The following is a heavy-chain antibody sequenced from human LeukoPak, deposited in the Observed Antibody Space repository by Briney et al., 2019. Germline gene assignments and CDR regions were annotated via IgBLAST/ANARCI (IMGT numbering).Heavy chain of an antibody. CDR1: GFIFSGSA. V-gene: IGHV3-73*01. J-gene: IGHJ5*02. CDR3: TSPRYDFGSGYSNWFDP. Sequence: PGGSLRLSCAASGFIFSGSAMHWVRQACGKGLEGVGCIRRKDKSYATGYAESVKGRFTISRDDSKNTAYLQMNSLKTEDTAVYYCTSPRYDFGSGYSNWFDPWGQGTLVTVSS. CDR2: IRRKDKSYAT. D-gene: IGHD3-3*01.